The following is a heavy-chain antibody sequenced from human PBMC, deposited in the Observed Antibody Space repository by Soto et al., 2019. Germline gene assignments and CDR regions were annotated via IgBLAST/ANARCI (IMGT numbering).Heavy chain of an antibody. V-gene: IGHV3-33*01. CDR3: ARAAAGNSPFDY. CDR1: GFTFSNYG. D-gene: IGHD6-13*01. CDR2: IWYDGSNK. Sequence: QVQLVESGGGVVQPGRSLRLSCAASGFTFSNYGMHWVRQAPGKGLEWVAVIWYDGSNKYYADSVKGRFTISRDNSKNTLYLRMDSLRAEDTAVYYCARAAAGNSPFDYWGQGTLVTVSS. J-gene: IGHJ4*02.